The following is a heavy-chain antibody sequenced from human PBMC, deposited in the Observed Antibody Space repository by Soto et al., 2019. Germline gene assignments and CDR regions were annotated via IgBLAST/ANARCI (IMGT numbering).Heavy chain of an antibody. V-gene: IGHV1-69*13. CDR2: ITPIFGTA. D-gene: IGHD3-16*02. CDR1: GGTFSTYA. J-gene: IGHJ4*02. CDR3: ARSIRLGELSPLSH. Sequence: SVKVSCKASGGTFSTYAINWVRQVPGQGLEWMGGITPIFGTANYAQNFQGRVTIIADESTSTGYMELTSLRSEDTAVYYCARSIRLGELSPLSHWGQGTLVTVSS.